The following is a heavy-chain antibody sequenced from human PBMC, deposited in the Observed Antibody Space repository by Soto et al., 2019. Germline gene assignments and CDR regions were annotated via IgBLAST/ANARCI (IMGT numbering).Heavy chain of an antibody. CDR3: EKDNDNRGLGFGYYYGMAV. CDR2: ISCRGGST. J-gene: IGHJ6*02. CDR1: GFTFRSYA. D-gene: IGHD3-22*01. Sequence: EVQLLESGGGLVQPGGSLRLSCAASGFTFRSYAMSWVRQAPGKGLEWVSAISCRGGSTYYADSVKGRFTISRDNSKNPLYMQMNSLRAQDTAVYYCEKDNDNRGLGFGYYYGMAVWGQGNTVTVYS. V-gene: IGHV3-23*01.